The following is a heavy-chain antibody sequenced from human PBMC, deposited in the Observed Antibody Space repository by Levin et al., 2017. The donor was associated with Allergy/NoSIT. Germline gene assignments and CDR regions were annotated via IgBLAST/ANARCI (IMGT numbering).Heavy chain of an antibody. V-gene: IGHV3-20*01. J-gene: IGHJ3*02. CDR1: GFTFDDYG. CDR3: ARGVAGYMDDAFDI. D-gene: IGHD6-19*01. CDR2: INWNGGST. Sequence: GESLKISCAASGFTFDDYGMSWVRQAPGKGLEWVSGINWNGGSTGYADSVKGRFTISRDNAKNSLYLQMNSLRAEDTALYHCARGVAGYMDDAFDIWGQGTMVTVSS.